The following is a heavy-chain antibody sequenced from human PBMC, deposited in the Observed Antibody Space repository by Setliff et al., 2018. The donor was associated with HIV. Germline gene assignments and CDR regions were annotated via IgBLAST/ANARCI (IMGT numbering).Heavy chain of an antibody. CDR3: ARFSSTGWRRAFDV. Sequence: PSETLSLTCAVYGGAFNDFYWGWIRQPPGKGLEWIGEIDHSGSTNNNPSLKSRLTISVDTSKKQFSLRLTSLTAADTAVYFCARFSSTGWRRAFDVWGHGTMVTVSS. V-gene: IGHV4-34*01. CDR2: IDHSGST. J-gene: IGHJ3*01. CDR1: GGAFNDFY. D-gene: IGHD6-19*01.